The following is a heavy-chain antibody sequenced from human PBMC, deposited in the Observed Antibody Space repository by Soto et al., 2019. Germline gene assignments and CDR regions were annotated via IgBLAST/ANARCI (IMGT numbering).Heavy chain of an antibody. CDR2: ISAYNGNT. Sequence: ASVKVSCKASGYTFTSYGISWVRQAPGQGLEWMGWISAYNGNTNYAQKLQGRVTMTTDTSTSTAYMELRSLRSDDTAVYYCARGVGPIAAPEGMDYYYYMDVWGKGTTVTVSS. CDR3: ARGVGPIAAPEGMDYYYYMDV. CDR1: GYTFTSYG. V-gene: IGHV1-18*01. D-gene: IGHD6-13*01. J-gene: IGHJ6*03.